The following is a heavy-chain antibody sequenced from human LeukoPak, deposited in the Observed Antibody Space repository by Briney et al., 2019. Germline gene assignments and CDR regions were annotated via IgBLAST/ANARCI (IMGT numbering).Heavy chain of an antibody. J-gene: IGHJ4*02. Sequence: SETLSLTCTVSGGSISGYYWSWIRQPPGKGLEWIGYIYYSGSTNYNPSLKSRVTISVDTSKNQFSLKLNSVTAADTAVYYCARVAWGTYRRQYYFAYWGQGTLVTVSS. V-gene: IGHV4-59*01. D-gene: IGHD3-16*02. CDR3: ARVAWGTYRRQYYFAY. CDR1: GGSISGYY. CDR2: IYYSGST.